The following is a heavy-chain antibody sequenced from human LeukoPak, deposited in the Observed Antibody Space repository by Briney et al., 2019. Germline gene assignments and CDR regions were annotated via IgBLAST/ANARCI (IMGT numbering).Heavy chain of an antibody. CDR3: ARAASRVVPAAMGGNWFDP. V-gene: IGHV1-18*01. D-gene: IGHD2-2*01. CDR2: ISAYNGNT. J-gene: IGHJ5*02. CDR1: GYTFTSYG. Sequence: ASVKVSCKASGYTFTSYGISWVRQAPGQGLVWMGWISAYNGNTNYAQKLQGRVTMTTDTSTSTAYMELRSLRSDDTAVYYCARAASRVVPAAMGGNWFDPWGQGTLVTVSS.